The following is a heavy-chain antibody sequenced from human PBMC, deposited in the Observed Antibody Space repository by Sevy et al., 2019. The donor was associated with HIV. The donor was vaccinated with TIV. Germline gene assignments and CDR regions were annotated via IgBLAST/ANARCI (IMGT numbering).Heavy chain of an antibody. CDR2: ISYDGSNK. CDR3: ARGGGDYGYYFDY. CDR1: GFTFSSYA. D-gene: IGHD2-21*02. V-gene: IGHV3-30-3*01. J-gene: IGHJ4*02. Sequence: GGSLRLSCAASGFTFSSYAMHWVRQAPGKGLEWVAVISYDGSNKYYADSVKGRFTISRDNSKNTLYLQMNSLRAEDTAVYYCARGGGDYGYYFDYWGQGTLVTVSS.